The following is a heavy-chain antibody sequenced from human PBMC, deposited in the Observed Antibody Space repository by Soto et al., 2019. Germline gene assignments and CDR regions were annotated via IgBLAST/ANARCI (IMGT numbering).Heavy chain of an antibody. J-gene: IGHJ6*02. CDR3: AKDSSSSGSIPYYYYGMDV. CDR1: GGTFSSYA. V-gene: IGHV1-69*06. D-gene: IGHD3-22*01. Sequence: ASVKVSCKASGGTFSSYAISWVRQAPGQGLEWLGGIFPIFGTANYAQKFQGRVTITADKSTSTAYMELSSLRSEDTAVYYCAKDSSSSGSIPYYYYGMDVWGQGTTVTVSS. CDR2: IFPIFGTA.